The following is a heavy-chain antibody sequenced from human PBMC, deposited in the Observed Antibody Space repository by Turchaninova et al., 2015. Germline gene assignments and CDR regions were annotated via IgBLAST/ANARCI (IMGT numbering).Heavy chain of an antibody. J-gene: IGHJ4*02. V-gene: IGHV3-30*18. Sequence: VQLVESGGGVVQPGRSLRLSCAASGFTFSSYGMHWVRQAPGKGLEWVAVISYDGSKNYYADSVKGRFTISRYNSKNTLYLQMNSLRAEDTAVYHCAKFSGSSSDLDYWGQGTLVTVSS. D-gene: IGHD6-6*01. CDR1: GFTFSSYG. CDR3: AKFSGSSSDLDY. CDR2: ISYDGSKN.